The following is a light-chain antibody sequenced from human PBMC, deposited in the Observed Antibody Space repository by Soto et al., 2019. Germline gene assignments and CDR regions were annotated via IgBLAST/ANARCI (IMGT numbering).Light chain of an antibody. CDR3: RQSYSTLMYT. V-gene: IGKV1-39*01. CDR2: AAS. J-gene: IGKJ2*01. Sequence: DTQMTQSPSSLAASVGDRVTITCRASQSISNYLNWYQQKPGKAPELLIYAASSLQSGVPSRFSGSGAATEFILTISSRQPEDCSTSYWRQSYSTLMYTFGQGTKLEIK. CDR1: QSISNY.